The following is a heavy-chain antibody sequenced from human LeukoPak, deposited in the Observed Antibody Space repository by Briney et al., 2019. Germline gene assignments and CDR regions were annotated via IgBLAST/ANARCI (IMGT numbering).Heavy chain of an antibody. Sequence: SETLSLTCTVSGGSISDSDYHWGWIRQPPGKGLEWIGSIYRSGSTYYNPSLKSRVTISVDTSKNQFSLKLNSVTAADTAVYYCARVNWILDYWGQGTLVTVSS. CDR3: ARVNWILDY. D-gene: IGHD1-1*01. J-gene: IGHJ4*02. CDR2: IYRSGST. V-gene: IGHV4-39*07. CDR1: GGSISDSDYH.